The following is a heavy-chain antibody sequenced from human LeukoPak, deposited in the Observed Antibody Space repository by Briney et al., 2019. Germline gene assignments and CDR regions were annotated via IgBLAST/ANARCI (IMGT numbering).Heavy chain of an antibody. V-gene: IGHV3-30*02. CDR1: GFTFSYYG. Sequence: GGSLRLSCAASGFTFSYYGMHWVRQAPDKGLEWVAFLQKDGSDVHYADSVEGRFTISRDNSKNTLYLQMSSLRPEDTAVYYCAKGEWFGENDAFDIWGQGTMVTVSS. CDR3: AKGEWFGENDAFDI. D-gene: IGHD3-10*01. J-gene: IGHJ3*02. CDR2: LQKDGSDV.